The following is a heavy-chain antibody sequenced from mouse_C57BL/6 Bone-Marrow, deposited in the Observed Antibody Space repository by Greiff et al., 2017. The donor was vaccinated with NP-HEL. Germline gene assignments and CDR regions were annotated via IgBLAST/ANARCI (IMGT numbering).Heavy chain of an antibody. CDR1: GYSITSGYY. CDR3: ARGDDGYYLYYCDY. V-gene: IGHV3-6*01. CDR2: ISYDGSN. D-gene: IGHD2-3*01. Sequence: EVKLVESGPGLVKPSQSLSLTCSVTGYSITSGYYWNWIRQFPGNKLELMGYISYDGSNNYNPSLKNRISITRDTSKNQFFLKLNSVTTEDTATYYCARGDDGYYLYYCDYWGKGTTLTVSS. J-gene: IGHJ2*01.